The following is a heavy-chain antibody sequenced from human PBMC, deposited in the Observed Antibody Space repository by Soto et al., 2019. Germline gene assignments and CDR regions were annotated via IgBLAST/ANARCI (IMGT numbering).Heavy chain of an antibody. CDR2: IYYSGST. Sequence: SETLSLTCTVSGGSISSSSYYWGWIRQPPGKGLEWIGSIYYSGSTYYNPSLKGRVTISVDTSKNQFSLKLSSVTAADTAVYYCATGSGSTTPGYYYYGMDVWGQGTTVTVSS. CDR1: GGSISSSSYY. J-gene: IGHJ6*02. CDR3: ATGSGSTTPGYYYYGMDV. V-gene: IGHV4-39*01. D-gene: IGHD3-10*01.